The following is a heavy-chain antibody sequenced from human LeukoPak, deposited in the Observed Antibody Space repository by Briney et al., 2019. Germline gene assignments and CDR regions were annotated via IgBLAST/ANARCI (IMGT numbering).Heavy chain of an antibody. Sequence: GGSLRLSCAASGFTFSSYWMSWVRQTPGKGLEWVANIKQGGSEKYYVDSVKGRFTISRDNHKNSLYLQMSSLRAEDSAVYYCAIDAGQQPHDYWGQGTLVTVSS. CDR3: AIDAGQQPHDY. D-gene: IGHD6-13*01. J-gene: IGHJ4*02. CDR2: IKQGGSEK. CDR1: GFTFSSYW. V-gene: IGHV3-7*05.